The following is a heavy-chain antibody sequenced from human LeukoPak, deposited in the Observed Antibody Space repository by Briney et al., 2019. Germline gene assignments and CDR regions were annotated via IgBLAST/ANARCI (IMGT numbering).Heavy chain of an antibody. Sequence: PGGSLRLSCAASGFTFSSYGMHGVRQAPGKGLEWVAVISYDGSNKYYADSVKGRFTISRENSKNTLYLQMNSLRGEDTAVYYCAKKGIGAAFDFWGQGTMVTVSS. CDR2: ISYDGSNK. CDR3: AKKGIGAAFDF. CDR1: GFTFSSYG. D-gene: IGHD1-26*01. V-gene: IGHV3-30*18. J-gene: IGHJ4*02.